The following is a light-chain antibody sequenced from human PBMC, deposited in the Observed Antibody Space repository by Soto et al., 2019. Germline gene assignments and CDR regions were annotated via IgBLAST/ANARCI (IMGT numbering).Light chain of an antibody. CDR2: DVS. V-gene: IGLV2-14*01. Sequence: QSALTQPASVSGSPGQSITISCTGTTSDVGGYNYVSWYQQHPGKAPKLMIYDVSNRPSGVSTRFSASKFGNTASLTISGLQAEDEADYYCSSYTSSSTVVFGGGTKVTV. CDR3: SSYTSSSTVV. CDR1: TSDVGGYNY. J-gene: IGLJ2*01.